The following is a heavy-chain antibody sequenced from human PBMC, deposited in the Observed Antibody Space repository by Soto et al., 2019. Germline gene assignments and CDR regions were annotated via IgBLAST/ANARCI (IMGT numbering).Heavy chain of an antibody. J-gene: IGHJ6*01. CDR2: IKQDGSEK. CDR3: ARDRGIAAADIGLFYYYYGMEV. Sequence: PVGSLRLSCASSVFTFSSYWMSCVRHSPGKWLEWVANIKQDGSEKYYVDSVKGRFTISRDNAKNSLYLQMNSLRAEDTAVYYCARDRGIAAADIGLFYYYYGMEVWEQGTTVNVS. CDR1: VFTFSSYW. D-gene: IGHD6-13*01. V-gene: IGHV3-7*03.